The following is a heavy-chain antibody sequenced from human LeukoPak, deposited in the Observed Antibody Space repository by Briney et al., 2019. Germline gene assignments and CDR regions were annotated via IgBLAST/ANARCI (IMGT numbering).Heavy chain of an antibody. CDR1: GGPISSGGYS. Sequence: SETLSLTCAVSGGPISSGGYSWSWIRQPPGKGLEWIGYIYHSGSTYYNPPLKSRVTISVDRSKNQFSLKLSSVTAADTAVHYCARVAAAGYYGMDVWGKGTTVTVSS. CDR2: IYHSGST. J-gene: IGHJ6*04. CDR3: ARVAAAGYYGMDV. V-gene: IGHV4-30-2*01. D-gene: IGHD6-13*01.